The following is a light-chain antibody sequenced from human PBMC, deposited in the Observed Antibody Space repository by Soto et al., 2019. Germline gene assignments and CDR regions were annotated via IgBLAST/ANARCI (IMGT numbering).Light chain of an antibody. J-gene: IGKJ5*01. V-gene: IGKV3-20*01. CDR2: GAS. CDR1: QSISSSF. Sequence: EIVMTQSPATLSVSPGEDVTLSCRASQSISSSFLAWYQQKPGRAPRLLIYGASSRATGIPDRFSGTGSETDFTLTISRLEPEDFAVYYCQQYDNSPITFGQGTRLEIK. CDR3: QQYDNSPIT.